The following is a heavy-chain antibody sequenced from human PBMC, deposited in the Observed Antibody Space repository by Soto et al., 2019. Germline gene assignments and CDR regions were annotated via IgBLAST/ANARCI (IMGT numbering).Heavy chain of an antibody. CDR3: ARGIRYGLSRLDY. CDR2: INHSGST. D-gene: IGHD5-18*01. V-gene: IGHV4-34*01. CDR1: GGSFSGYY. Sequence: SETLSLTCAVYGGSFSGYYWSWIRQPPGKGLEWIGEINHSGSTNYNPSLKSRVTISVDTSKNQFSLKLSSVTAADTAVYYCARGIRYGLSRLDYWRQGTPVTV. J-gene: IGHJ4*02.